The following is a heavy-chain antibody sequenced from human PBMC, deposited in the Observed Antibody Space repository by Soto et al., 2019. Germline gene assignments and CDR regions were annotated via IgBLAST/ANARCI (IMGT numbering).Heavy chain of an antibody. CDR1: GYPFPNYG. CDR2: ISVSSGNR. Sequence: QVQLVQSGPEVKKPGASVKVSCKASGYPFPNYGLSWVRQAPGQGLEWMGWISVSSGNREYTQKYQDRLIMTTATSTRTAYMELRSLTSDDTAVYYCARGWGHTSGDLDYWGQGTLVIVSS. J-gene: IGHJ4*02. V-gene: IGHV1-18*04. CDR3: ARGWGHTSGDLDY. D-gene: IGHD6-19*01.